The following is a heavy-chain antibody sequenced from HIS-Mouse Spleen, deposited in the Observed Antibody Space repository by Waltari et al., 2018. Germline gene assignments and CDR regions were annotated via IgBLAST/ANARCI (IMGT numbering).Heavy chain of an antibody. V-gene: IGHV4-39*07. Sequence: QLQLQESDPGLVKPSETLSLTCTVSGCSISSSSYYWGWIRQPPGKGLEWIGSIYYSGRTYYNPSLKSRVTISGDTAKNQFSLKLSSVTAADTAVYYCAGENPCSSSWYDWYFDLWGRGTLVTVSS. CDR1: GCSISSSSYY. D-gene: IGHD6-13*01. CDR3: AGENPCSSSWYDWYFDL. J-gene: IGHJ2*01. CDR2: IYYSGRT.